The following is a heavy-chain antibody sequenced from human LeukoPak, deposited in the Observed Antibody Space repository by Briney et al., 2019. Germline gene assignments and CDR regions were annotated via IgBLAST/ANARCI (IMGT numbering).Heavy chain of an antibody. CDR1: GYTFTGYY. V-gene: IGHV1-2*02. J-gene: IGHJ4*02. Sequence: GASVKVSCKASGYTFTGYYMHWVRQAPGQGLEWMGWINPKSGGTNYAQKFQGRVTMTRDTSISTAYMELSRLRSDDTAVYYCARVSYYYDSRSPSDYWGQGTLVTVSS. CDR2: INPKSGGT. CDR3: ARVSYYYDSRSPSDY. D-gene: IGHD3-22*01.